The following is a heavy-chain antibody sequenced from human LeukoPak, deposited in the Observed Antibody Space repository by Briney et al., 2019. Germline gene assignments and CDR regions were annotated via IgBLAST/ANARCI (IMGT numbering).Heavy chain of an antibody. Sequence: GGSLRLSCTASGFTFGDYAVSWVRQAPGKGLEWVGLIRSKAYGGTTEYAASVKGRFTISRDDSKSIAYLQLNSLKTEDTAVYYCARFVPYFDYWGQGTLVTVSS. CDR2: IRSKAYGGTT. CDR1: GFTFGDYA. J-gene: IGHJ4*02. CDR3: ARFVPYFDY. V-gene: IGHV3-49*04. D-gene: IGHD3-10*01.